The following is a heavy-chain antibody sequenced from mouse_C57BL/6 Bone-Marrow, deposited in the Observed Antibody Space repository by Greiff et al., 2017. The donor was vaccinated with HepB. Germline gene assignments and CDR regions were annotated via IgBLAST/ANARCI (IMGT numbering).Heavy chain of an antibody. CDR3: AKTGTFDY. V-gene: IGHV1-54*01. Sequence: QVQLQQSGAELVRPGTSVKVSCKASGYAFTNYLKEWVKQRPGQGLEWIGVINPGSGGTNYNEKFKGKATLTADKSSSTAYMQRSSLTSEDSAVYFCAKTGTFDYWGQGTTLTVSS. J-gene: IGHJ2*01. CDR1: GYAFTNYL. CDR2: INPGSGGT. D-gene: IGHD4-1*01.